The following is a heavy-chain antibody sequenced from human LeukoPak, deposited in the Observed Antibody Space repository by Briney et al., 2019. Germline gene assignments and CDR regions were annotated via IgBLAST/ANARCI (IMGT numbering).Heavy chain of an antibody. Sequence: GGSLRLSCAASEFPFSSYTMHWVRQAPGEGLEWVSSISRSSSDIHYAYSLKGRFTISRDNANNQLYLQMNSLRAEDTAVYYCAGGSGTYSPDYWGQGILVTVSS. CDR2: ISRSSSDI. J-gene: IGHJ4*02. V-gene: IGHV3-21*01. D-gene: IGHD3-16*01. CDR3: AGGSGTYSPDY. CDR1: EFPFSSYT.